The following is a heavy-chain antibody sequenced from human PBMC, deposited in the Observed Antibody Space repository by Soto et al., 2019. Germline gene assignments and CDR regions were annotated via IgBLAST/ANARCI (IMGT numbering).Heavy chain of an antibody. J-gene: IGHJ4*02. CDR1: GFTVRSNY. V-gene: IGHV3-53*04. CDR2: IYSGGST. CDR3: AREIGFFFDY. Sequence: ESGGGLVPPGGSLRLSCAASGFTVRSNYMSWVRQAPGKGLEWVSVIYSGGSTYYADSVKGRFTISRHNSKNTLYLQMNSLRAEDTAVYYCAREIGFFFDYWGQGTLVTVSS. D-gene: IGHD3-10*01.